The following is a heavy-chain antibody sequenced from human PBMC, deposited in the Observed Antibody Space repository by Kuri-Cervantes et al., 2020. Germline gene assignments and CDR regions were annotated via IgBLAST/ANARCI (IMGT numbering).Heavy chain of an antibody. CDR2: ISGSGGST. CDR1: GFTFSSYA. Sequence: GGSLRLSCAASGFTFSSYAMSWVRQAPGKGLEWVSAISGSGGSTYYADSVKGRFTISRDNSKTTLYLQMSSLRAEDAAVYYCAKNGGTGTAFYDYWGQGALVTVSS. V-gene: IGHV3-23*01. J-gene: IGHJ4*02. CDR3: AKNGGTGTAFYDY. D-gene: IGHD2/OR15-2a*01.